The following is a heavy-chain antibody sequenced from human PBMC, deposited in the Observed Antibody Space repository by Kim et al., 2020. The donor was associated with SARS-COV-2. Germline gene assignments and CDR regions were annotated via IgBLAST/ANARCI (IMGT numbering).Heavy chain of an antibody. Sequence: GGSLRLSCAASGFTISRHWMTWVRQAPGKGLEWVANIKQDGSEKYYVDSVRGRFTISRDNAENSIYLQMNSLRAEDTAVYYCARDRGNYGDQCFDQWGQGTLVTVSS. J-gene: IGHJ4*02. D-gene: IGHD4-17*01. CDR2: IKQDGSEK. CDR3: ARDRGNYGDQCFDQ. V-gene: IGHV3-7*01. CDR1: GFTISRHW.